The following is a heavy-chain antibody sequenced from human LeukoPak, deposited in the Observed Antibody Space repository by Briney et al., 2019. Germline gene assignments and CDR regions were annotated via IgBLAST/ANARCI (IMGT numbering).Heavy chain of an antibody. CDR2: ISGSGGST. J-gene: IGHJ4*02. CDR3: AKFHHGSGWFERYYYFDY. V-gene: IGHV3-23*01. CDR1: GFTFSSYA. Sequence: QAGGSLRLSCAASGFTFSSYAMSWVRRAPGKGLEWVSAISGSGGSTYYADSVKGRFTISRDNSKNTLYLQMNSLRAEDTAVYYCAKFHHGSGWFERYYYFDYWGQGTLVTVSS. D-gene: IGHD6-19*01.